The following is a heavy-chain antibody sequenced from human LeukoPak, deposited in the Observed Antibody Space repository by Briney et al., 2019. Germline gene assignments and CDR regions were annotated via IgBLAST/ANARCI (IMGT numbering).Heavy chain of an antibody. J-gene: IGHJ5*02. D-gene: IGHD6-13*01. CDR2: ISSNGVNT. CDR1: GFTFSSHA. CDR3: ASSLAVAGTGGWFDP. V-gene: IGHV3-64*04. Sequence: GGSLRLSCSASGFTFSSHAMYWVRQAPGKGLEYVSAISSNGVNTYYAESLKGRFTISRDNAKNSLFLQMNSLRAEDTAVYYCASSLAVAGTGGWFDPWGQGNLVTVSS.